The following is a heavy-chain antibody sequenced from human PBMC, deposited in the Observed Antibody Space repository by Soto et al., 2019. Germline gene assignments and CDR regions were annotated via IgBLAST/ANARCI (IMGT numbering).Heavy chain of an antibody. CDR2: ISGSGGST. Sequence: GGSLRLSCAASGFTFSSYAMSWVRQAPGKGLEWVSAISGSGGSTYYADSVKGRFTISRDNSKNTVYLQMNSLRAEDTAVYYCAKIINYYDSSGYGAFDIWGQGTMVTVSS. CDR1: GFTFSSYA. V-gene: IGHV3-23*01. J-gene: IGHJ3*02. CDR3: AKIINYYDSSGYGAFDI. D-gene: IGHD3-22*01.